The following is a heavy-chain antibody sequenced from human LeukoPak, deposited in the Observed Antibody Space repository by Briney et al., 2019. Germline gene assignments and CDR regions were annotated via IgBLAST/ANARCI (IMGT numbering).Heavy chain of an antibody. D-gene: IGHD6-13*01. CDR2: ISYDGSNK. CDR3: ARAKQQPYPSFDY. Sequence: GGSLRLSCAASGFTFSSYGMHWVRQAPGKGLEWVAVISYDGSNKYYADSVKGRFTISRDNSKNTLYLQMNSLRAEDTAVYYCARAKQQPYPSFDYWGQGTLVTVSS. V-gene: IGHV3-30*03. J-gene: IGHJ4*02. CDR1: GFTFSSYG.